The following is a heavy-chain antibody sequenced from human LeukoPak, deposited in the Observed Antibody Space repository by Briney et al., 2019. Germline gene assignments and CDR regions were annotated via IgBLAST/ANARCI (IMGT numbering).Heavy chain of an antibody. CDR1: GFTVSSNY. CDR3: ARGSGSYYATTYYFDY. Sequence: GGSLRLSCAASGFTVSSNYMSWVRQAPGKGLEWVSVIYSGGSTYYADSVKGRFTISRDNSKNTLYLQMNSLGAEDTAVYYCARGSGSYYATTYYFDYWGQGTLVTVSS. D-gene: IGHD1-26*01. V-gene: IGHV3-66*02. CDR2: IYSGGST. J-gene: IGHJ4*02.